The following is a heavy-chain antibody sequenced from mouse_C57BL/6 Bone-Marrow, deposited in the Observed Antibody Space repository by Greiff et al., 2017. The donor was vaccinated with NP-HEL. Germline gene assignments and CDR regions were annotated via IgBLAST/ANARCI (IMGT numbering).Heavy chain of an antibody. CDR1: GYEFSNYW. CDR3: ARGAY. Sequence: LVESGAELVKPGASVKISCKASGYEFSNYWMNWVKQRPGKGLEWIGQIYPGDGDTNYNGKFKDKATLTADTSSSTAYMQLSRLTSEDSAVYFCARGAYGGQGTLVTVSA. V-gene: IGHV1-80*01. CDR2: IYPGDGDT. J-gene: IGHJ3*01.